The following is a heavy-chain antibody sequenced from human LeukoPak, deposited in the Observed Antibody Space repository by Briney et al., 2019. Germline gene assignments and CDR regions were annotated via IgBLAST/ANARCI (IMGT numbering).Heavy chain of an antibody. J-gene: IGHJ6*02. Sequence: SETLSLTCTVSGGSISSYYWSWIRQPPGKGLEWIGYIYSSGSTNYNPSLKSRVTISVDTSKNQFSLKLSSVTAADTAVYYCARDPRPSYYYYGMDVWGQGTTVTVSS. CDR3: ARDPRPSYYYYGMDV. CDR1: GGSISSYY. V-gene: IGHV4-59*12. CDR2: IYSSGST.